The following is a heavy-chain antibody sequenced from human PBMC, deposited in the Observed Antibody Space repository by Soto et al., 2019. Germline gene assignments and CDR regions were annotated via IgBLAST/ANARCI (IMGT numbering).Heavy chain of an antibody. CDR2: ISTDNGNT. CDR3: AKGIAARPGCDY. CDR1: GYTFTSSG. Sequence: GASVKVSCKASGYTFTSSGISWVRQAPGQGLEWMGWISTDNGNTNYAQHLQGRVSMTTGTSTSTAYMDLRSLRSDDTAVYYCAKGIAARPGCDYWGQGTLVTVSS. D-gene: IGHD6-6*01. J-gene: IGHJ4*02. V-gene: IGHV1-18*01.